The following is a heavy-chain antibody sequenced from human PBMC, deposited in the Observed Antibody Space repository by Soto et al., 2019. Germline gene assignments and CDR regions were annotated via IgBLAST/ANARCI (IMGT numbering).Heavy chain of an antibody. J-gene: IGHJ6*02. V-gene: IGHV4-61*01. CDR1: GGSVSSGSYY. CDR3: AREHAYYDFWSGYYTYYYYGMDV. Sequence: SETLSLICTVSGGSVSSGSYYWSWIRQPPGKGLEWIGYIYYSGSTNYNPSLKSRVTISVDTSKNQLSLKLSSVTAADTAVYYCAREHAYYDFWSGYYTYYYYGMDVWGQGTTVTVSS. CDR2: IYYSGST. D-gene: IGHD3-3*01.